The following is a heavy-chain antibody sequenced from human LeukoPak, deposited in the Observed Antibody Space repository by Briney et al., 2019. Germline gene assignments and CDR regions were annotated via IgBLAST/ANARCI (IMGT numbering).Heavy chain of an antibody. CDR2: IYYSGST. V-gene: IGHV4-59*01. CDR1: GGSFSGYY. D-gene: IGHD1-14*01. CDR3: ARGHRTQDYPRSYYYYYMDV. Sequence: SETLSLTCAVYGGSFSGYYWSWIRQPPGKGLEWIGYIYYSGSTNYNPSLKSRVTISVDTSKNQFSLKLSSVTAADTAVYYCARGHRTQDYPRSYYYYYMDVWGKGTTVTVSS. J-gene: IGHJ6*03.